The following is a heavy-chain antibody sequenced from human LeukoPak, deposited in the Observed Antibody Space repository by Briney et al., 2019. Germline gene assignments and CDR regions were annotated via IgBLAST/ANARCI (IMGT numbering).Heavy chain of an antibody. J-gene: IGHJ5*02. D-gene: IGHD2-15*01. Sequence: ASVKVSCKASGYTFTGYYMHWVRQAPGRGLEWMGWINPNSGGTNYAQKFQGRVTMTRDTSISTAYMELSRLRSDDTAVYYCARGRVVAEKGPWDPWGQGTLVTVSS. CDR2: INPNSGGT. V-gene: IGHV1-2*02. CDR3: ARGRVVAEKGPWDP. CDR1: GYTFTGYY.